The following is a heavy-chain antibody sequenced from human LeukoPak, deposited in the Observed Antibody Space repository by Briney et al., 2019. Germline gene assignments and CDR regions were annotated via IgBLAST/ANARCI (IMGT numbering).Heavy chain of an antibody. J-gene: IGHJ4*02. V-gene: IGHV4-59*08. CDR1: GRSIGIYY. Sequence: SETLSLTCTVSGRSIGIYYWSWIRQPPGKGLEWIGYIYYSGSTDYNPSLKSRVTISVDPSKNQFSLKLSTVTAADTAVYYCARRVSGSLYYFDYWGQGTLVTVSS. CDR2: IYYSGST. CDR3: ARRVSGSLYYFDY. D-gene: IGHD3-10*01.